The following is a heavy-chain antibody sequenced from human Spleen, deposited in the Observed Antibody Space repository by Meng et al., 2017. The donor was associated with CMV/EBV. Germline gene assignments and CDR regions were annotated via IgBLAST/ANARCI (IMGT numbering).Heavy chain of an antibody. D-gene: IGHD2-21*02. CDR3: ARLRLRDVFDI. CDR2: IYAGGTT. Sequence: GESLKISCVASGFTVTTNYMSWVRQAPGKGLEWVSVIYAGGTTSYADSVKGRFTISSDNSRNTLYLQMNSLRAEDTAVYYCARLRLRDVFDIWGQGTMVTVSS. V-gene: IGHV3-53*01. CDR1: GFTVTTNY. J-gene: IGHJ3*02.